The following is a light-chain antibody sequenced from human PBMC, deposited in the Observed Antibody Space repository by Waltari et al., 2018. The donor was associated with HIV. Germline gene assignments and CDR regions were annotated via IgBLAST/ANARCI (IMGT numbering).Light chain of an antibody. CDR3: SSYGDSLKVL. Sequence: QSALTQPPSAPGSLGQSVTIPCTGSSSDIGAYDFVSWFQHHPHSAPKLLLYEVTRRPSTVSDRFSGSRSGNTAFLTVAGLQPDDEATYFCSSYGDSLKVLFGGGTNVTVL. J-gene: IGLJ2*01. CDR1: SSDIGAYDF. V-gene: IGLV2-8*01. CDR2: EVT.